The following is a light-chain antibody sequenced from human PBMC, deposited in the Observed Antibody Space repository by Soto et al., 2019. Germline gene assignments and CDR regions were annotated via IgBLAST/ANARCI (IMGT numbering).Light chain of an antibody. CDR2: GAS. Sequence: EIVFTQSPATLSLSPGERATLSCRASQSVSSDYLSWYPQSLGQAPRLLIYGASSRETGIPERFSGSGAGTECTLTISRLEPEDFEVDYCQQYGSSTLTFGGGTKVDIK. CDR3: QQYGSSTLT. CDR1: QSVSSDY. J-gene: IGKJ4*01. V-gene: IGKV3-20*01.